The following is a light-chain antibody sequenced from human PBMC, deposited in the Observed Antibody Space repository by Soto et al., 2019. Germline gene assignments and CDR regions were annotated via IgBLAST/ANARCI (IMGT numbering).Light chain of an antibody. CDR1: QSVRSGY. V-gene: IGKV3-20*01. J-gene: IGKJ1*01. CDR3: QQYGSSPL. Sequence: EIVLTQSPGTLSLSPGERATLSCRASQSVRSGYIVWYQQKPGQAPRLLIYGASSRATGIPDRFSGSGSGKDFTLTITRLEPEDFAVYYCQQYGSSPLFGQGTKVDIK. CDR2: GAS.